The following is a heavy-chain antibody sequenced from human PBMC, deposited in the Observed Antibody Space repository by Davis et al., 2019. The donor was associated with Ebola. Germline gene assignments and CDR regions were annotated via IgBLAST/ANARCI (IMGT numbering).Heavy chain of an antibody. CDR2: IYYSGST. V-gene: IGHV4-59*01. CDR3: ARLYGSGSSFDY. J-gene: IGHJ4*02. D-gene: IGHD3-10*01. Sequence: SETLSLTCTVSGGSISSYYWSWIRQPQGKGLEWIGYIYYSGSTNYNPSLKSRVTISVDTSKNQFSLKLSSVTAADTAVYYCARLYGSGSSFDYWGQGTLVTVSS. CDR1: GGSISSYY.